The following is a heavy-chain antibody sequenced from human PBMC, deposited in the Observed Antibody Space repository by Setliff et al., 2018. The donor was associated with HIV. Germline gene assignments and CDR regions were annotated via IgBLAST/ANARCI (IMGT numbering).Heavy chain of an antibody. D-gene: IGHD3-10*01. CDR2: IDASSTYM. V-gene: IGHV3-21*04. J-gene: IGHJ4*02. CDR3: ARGSRYFDY. CDR1: GFTFSYHP. Sequence: PGGSLRLSCAASGFTFSYHPMKWVRQAPGKGLEWVSCIDASSTYMSYVDSVKGRFTISRDNSKNTLYLQMNSLRAEDTAVYYCARGSRYFDYWGQGTLVTVSS.